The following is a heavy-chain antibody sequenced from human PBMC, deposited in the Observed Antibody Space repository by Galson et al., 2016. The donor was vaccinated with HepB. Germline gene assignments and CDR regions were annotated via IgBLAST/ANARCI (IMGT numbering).Heavy chain of an antibody. CDR2: IWYDGSNK. CDR1: GFTFSSYG. V-gene: IGHV3-33*01. CDR3: ARDREGAFDY. Sequence: SLRLSCAASGFTFSSYGFHWVRQAPGKGLEWVAVIWYDGSNKYYADSVKGRFTISRDNSNNTLYLQMNSLRAEDTTVYFCARDREGAFDYWGQGTLVTVSS. J-gene: IGHJ4*02. D-gene: IGHD3-16*01.